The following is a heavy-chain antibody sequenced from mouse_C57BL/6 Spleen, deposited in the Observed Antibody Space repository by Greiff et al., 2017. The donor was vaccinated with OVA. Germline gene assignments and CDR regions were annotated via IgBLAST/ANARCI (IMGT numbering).Heavy chain of an antibody. CDR1: GYTFTDYY. D-gene: IGHD2-3*01. V-gene: IGHV1-26*01. CDR3: ARQDDGYWGDY. Sequence: EVQLQQSGPELVKPGASVKISCKASGYTFTDYYMNWVKQSHGKSLEWIGDINPNNGGTSYNQKFKGKATLTVDKSSSTAYMELRSLTSEDSAVYYCARQDDGYWGDYWGQGTSVTVSS. CDR2: INPNNGGT. J-gene: IGHJ4*01.